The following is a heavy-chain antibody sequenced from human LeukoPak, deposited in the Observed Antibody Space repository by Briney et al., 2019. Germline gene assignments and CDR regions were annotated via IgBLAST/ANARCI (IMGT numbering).Heavy chain of an antibody. Sequence: GGPLRLSCAASGFTFSSSAMSWVRQAPGKGLEWVSTISGSDSSTYYADSVKGRFTISRDNSKNTLYLQMNSLRAEDTAVYYCAKASYGDYTPLDYWGQGTLVTVSS. CDR2: ISGSDSST. V-gene: IGHV3-23*01. D-gene: IGHD4-17*01. CDR3: AKASYGDYTPLDY. J-gene: IGHJ4*02. CDR1: GFTFSSSA.